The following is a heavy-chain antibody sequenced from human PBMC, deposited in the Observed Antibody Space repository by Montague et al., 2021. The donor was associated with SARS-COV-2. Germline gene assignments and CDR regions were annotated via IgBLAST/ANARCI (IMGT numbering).Heavy chain of an antibody. CDR2: IDWDDDK. J-gene: IGHJ4*02. Sequence: PALVKPTQTLTLTCTFSGFSLSTSGMCVSWIRQPPGKALEWLALIDWDDDKYYSTSLKTRLTISKDTSKNQVVLTMTNMDPVDTATYYCARSFSIFGVVIIPAYSDYWGQGTLVTVSS. CDR1: GFSLSTSGMC. CDR3: ARSFSIFGVVIIPAYSDY. D-gene: IGHD3-3*01. V-gene: IGHV2-70*01.